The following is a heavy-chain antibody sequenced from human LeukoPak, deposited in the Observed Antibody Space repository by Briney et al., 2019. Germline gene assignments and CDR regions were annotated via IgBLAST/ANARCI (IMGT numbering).Heavy chain of an antibody. D-gene: IGHD1-26*01. CDR3: ARDGFPENSAPLRWFDP. Sequence: GGSLRLSCAASGFTFSSYAMSWVRQAPGKGLEWVSYISSSGSTTYYADSVKGRFTISRDNAKNSLYLQMNSLRAEDTAVYYCARDGFPENSAPLRWFDPWGQGTLVTVSS. V-gene: IGHV3-48*04. CDR1: GFTFSSYA. CDR2: ISSSGSTT. J-gene: IGHJ5*02.